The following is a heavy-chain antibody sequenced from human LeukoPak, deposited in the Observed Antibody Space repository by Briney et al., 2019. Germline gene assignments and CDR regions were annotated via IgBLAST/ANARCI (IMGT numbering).Heavy chain of an antibody. D-gene: IGHD2-15*01. CDR3: AKHQVGYCSGGVCYIDH. V-gene: IGHV3-30-3*02. CDR2: ISYDGSNK. Sequence: GGSLRLSCAASGFTFSGYPIHWVRQAPGKGLEWVAVISYDGSNKYYADSVKGRFTISRDNSKNTLYLQMNSLRAEDTAEYFCAKHQVGYCSGGVCYIDHWGQGTLVTVSP. CDR1: GFTFSGYP. J-gene: IGHJ4*02.